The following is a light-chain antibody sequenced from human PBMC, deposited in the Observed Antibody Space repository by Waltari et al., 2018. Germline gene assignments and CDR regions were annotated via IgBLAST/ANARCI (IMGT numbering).Light chain of an antibody. CDR1: ENVYNY. V-gene: IGKV1-39*01. CDR3: QHGYGTPRT. J-gene: IGKJ1*01. CDR2: EAS. Sequence: DIQMTQSPSSLSASVGDRVTITCRASENVYNYLNWYQQKPGKAPKLLIYEASTLQSGVPSRFSGSGSGTDYTFTISSLQSEDVAIYYCQHGYGTPRTFGQGTKVEIK.